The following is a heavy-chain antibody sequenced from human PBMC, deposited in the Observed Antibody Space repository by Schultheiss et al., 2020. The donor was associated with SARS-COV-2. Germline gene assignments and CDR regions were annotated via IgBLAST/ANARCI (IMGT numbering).Heavy chain of an antibody. V-gene: IGHV4-59*12. J-gene: IGHJ4*02. CDR3: AKGGWLEY. CDR1: GGSFSGYY. D-gene: IGHD3-9*01. CDR2: IYYSGST. Sequence: SETLSLTCAVYGGSFSGYYWNWIRQPPGKGLEWIGYIYYSGSTNYNPSLKSRVTISVDTSKNQFSLKLSSVTAADTAVYYCAKGGWLEYWGQGTLVTVSS.